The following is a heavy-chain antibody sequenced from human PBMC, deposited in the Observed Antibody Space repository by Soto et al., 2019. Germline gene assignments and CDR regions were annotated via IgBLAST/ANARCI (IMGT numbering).Heavy chain of an antibody. CDR1: GGSFSGYY. J-gene: IGHJ6*03. V-gene: IGHV4-34*01. CDR3: ARLPPGVTTLSYYYYMDV. Sequence: SETLSLTCAVYGGSFSGYYWSWIRQPPGKGLERIGEINHSGSTNYNPSLKSRVTISVDTSKNQFSLKLSSVTAADTAVYYFARLPPGVTTLSYYYYMDVWGKGTTVTVSS. CDR2: INHSGST. D-gene: IGHD4-17*01.